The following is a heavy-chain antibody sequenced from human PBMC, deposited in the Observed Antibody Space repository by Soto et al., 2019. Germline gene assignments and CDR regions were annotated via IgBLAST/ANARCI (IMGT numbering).Heavy chain of an antibody. J-gene: IGHJ3*02. V-gene: IGHV4-34*01. CDR2: INHNGDS. Sequence: QVHLQQWGAGLLKPSETLSLTCGVYGGSFGTSYWAWIRQSPEKGLEWIGEINHNGDSNYNPSLQSRVFISLDMSENQFSLNLTPVAAAVTAVYYCARVTRFPDAFDIWGQGTPVIVSS. CDR3: ARVTRFPDAFDI. CDR1: GGSFGTSY.